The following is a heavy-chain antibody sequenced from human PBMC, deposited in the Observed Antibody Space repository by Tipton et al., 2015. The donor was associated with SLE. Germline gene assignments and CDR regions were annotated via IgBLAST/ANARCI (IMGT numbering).Heavy chain of an antibody. Sequence: TLSLTCTVSGGSISSYYWSWIRQPPGKGLEWIGYIYYSGSTNYNPSLKSRVTISVDTSKNQFSLKLSSVAAADTAVYYCARDQGGSYSSFDYWGQGTLVTVSS. CDR2: IYYSGST. J-gene: IGHJ4*02. CDR3: ARDQGGSYSSFDY. V-gene: IGHV4-59*01. D-gene: IGHD1-26*01. CDR1: GGSISSYY.